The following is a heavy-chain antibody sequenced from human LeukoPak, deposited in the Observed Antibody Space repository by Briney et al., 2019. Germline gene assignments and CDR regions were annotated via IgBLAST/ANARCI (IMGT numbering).Heavy chain of an antibody. D-gene: IGHD3-16*01. Sequence: PSETLSLTCTVSGGSISSYYWSWIRQPPGKGLEWIGYIYYSGSTNYNPSLKSRVTISVDTSKNQFSLKLSSVTAADTAVYYCARGQLGANGDYRGQGTLVTVSS. CDR1: GGSISSYY. J-gene: IGHJ4*02. CDR2: IYYSGST. V-gene: IGHV4-59*01. CDR3: ARGQLGANGDY.